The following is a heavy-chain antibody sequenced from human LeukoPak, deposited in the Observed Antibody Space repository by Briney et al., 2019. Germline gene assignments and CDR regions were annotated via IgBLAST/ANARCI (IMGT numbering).Heavy chain of an antibody. V-gene: IGHV3-48*03. CDR3: ARDERYSHFDY. Sequence: PGGSLRLSCAASGFTFSSYEMNWVRQAPGKGLEWVSYISSSGSTIYYADSVKGRFTISRDNAKKSLYLQMNSLRAEDTAAYYCARDERYSHFDYWGQGTLVTVSS. D-gene: IGHD5-18*01. J-gene: IGHJ4*02. CDR1: GFTFSSYE. CDR2: ISSSGSTI.